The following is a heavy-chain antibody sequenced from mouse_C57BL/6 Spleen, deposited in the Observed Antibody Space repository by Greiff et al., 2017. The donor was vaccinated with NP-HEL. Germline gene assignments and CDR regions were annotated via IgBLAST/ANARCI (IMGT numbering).Heavy chain of an antibody. V-gene: IGHV7-3*01. CDR2: IRNKANGYTT. D-gene: IGHD1-2*01. CDR3: ARSPLPLYAMDY. CDR1: GFTFTDYY. Sequence: EVKLVESGGGLVQPGGSLSLSCAASGFTFTDYYMSWVRQPPGKALEWLGFIRNKANGYTTEYSASVKGRFTISRDNSQSILYLQMNALRAEDSATYYCARSPLPLYAMDYWGQGTSVTVSS. J-gene: IGHJ4*01.